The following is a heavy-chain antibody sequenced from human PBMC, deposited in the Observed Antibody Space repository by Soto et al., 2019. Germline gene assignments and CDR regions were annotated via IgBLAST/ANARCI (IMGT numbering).Heavy chain of an antibody. J-gene: IGHJ5*02. V-gene: IGHV4-38-2*02. CDR3: ARQDRAVAEGRWFDP. CDR2: VHYSGNT. CDR1: GYSISSGYH. Sequence: SETLSLTCTVSGYSISSGYHWAWIRQPPGKGPEWLGSVHYSGNTYYNPSLKSRLTISVDKSKNQFSLNLSSVTAADTAVYYCARQDRAVAEGRWFDPWGQGTLVTVSS. D-gene: IGHD6-19*01.